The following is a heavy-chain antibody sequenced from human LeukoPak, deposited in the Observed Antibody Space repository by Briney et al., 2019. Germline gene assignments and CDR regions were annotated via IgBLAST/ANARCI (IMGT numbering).Heavy chain of an antibody. CDR1: GFSFKDTG. D-gene: IGHD2/OR15-2a*01. J-gene: IGHJ4*02. CDR2: IWYDGSTK. V-gene: IGHV3-33*01. Sequence: GRSLRLSCAASGFSFKDTGMHWVRQAPGKGPEWLTIIWYDGSTKYYADSVKGRFTVSRDNSKNILYLQMNSLRAEDTAVYYCAREGPRGNSQFDYWGQGTLVTVSS. CDR3: AREGPRGNSQFDY.